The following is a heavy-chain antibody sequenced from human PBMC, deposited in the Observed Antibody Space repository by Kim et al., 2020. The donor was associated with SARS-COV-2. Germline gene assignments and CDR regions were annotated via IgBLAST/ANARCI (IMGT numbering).Heavy chain of an antibody. CDR1: GGSISSGGYY. CDR3: ARGPVEMATISFDY. D-gene: IGHD5-12*01. J-gene: IGHJ4*02. V-gene: IGHV4-31*03. CDR2: IYYSGST. Sequence: SETLSLTYTVSGGSISSGGYYWSWIRQHPGKGLEWIGYIYYSGSTYYNPSLKSRVTISVDTSKNQFSLKLSSVTAADTAVYYCARGPVEMATISFDYWGQGTLVTVSS.